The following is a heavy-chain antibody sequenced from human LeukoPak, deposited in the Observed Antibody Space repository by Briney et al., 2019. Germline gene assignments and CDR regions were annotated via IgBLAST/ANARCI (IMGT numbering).Heavy chain of an antibody. D-gene: IGHD3-22*01. J-gene: IGHJ4*02. V-gene: IGHV3-73*01. CDR1: GFTFSGSV. CDR3: TSHIDYYDSSGQHY. Sequence: GGSLKLSCAAPGFTFSGSVMHWVRQASGKGLEWVGRIRSKANSYATAYAAPVKGRFTISRDDSKNMAYLQMNSLKTEDTAVYYCTSHIDYYDSSGQHYWGQGTLVTVSS. CDR2: IRSKANSYAT.